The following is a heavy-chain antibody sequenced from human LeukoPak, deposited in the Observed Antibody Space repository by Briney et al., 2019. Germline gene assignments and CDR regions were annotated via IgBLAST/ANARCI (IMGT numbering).Heavy chain of an antibody. Sequence: ASVKVSCKASGYTFSGYYMHWVRQAPGQGLEWMGIINPSGGSTSYAQKFQSRVTMTRDTSTSTVYMELSSLRSEDTAVYYCARDALELPAYYYYYYMDVWGKGTTVTVSS. D-gene: IGHD1-7*01. V-gene: IGHV1-46*01. CDR1: GYTFSGYY. CDR2: INPSGGST. J-gene: IGHJ6*03. CDR3: ARDALELPAYYYYYYMDV.